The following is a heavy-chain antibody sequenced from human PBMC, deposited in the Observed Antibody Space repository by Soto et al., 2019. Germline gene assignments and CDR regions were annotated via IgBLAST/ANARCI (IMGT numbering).Heavy chain of an antibody. V-gene: IGHV3-30*18. D-gene: IGHD6-6*01. CDR1: GFTFSSYG. Sequence: GGSLRLSCAASGFTFSSYGMHWVRQAPGKGLEWVAVISYDGSNKYYADSVKGRFTISRDNSKNTLYLQMNSLRAEDTAVYYCAKALLSVAAFDYWGQGTLVTVSS. CDR3: AKALLSVAAFDY. CDR2: ISYDGSNK. J-gene: IGHJ4*02.